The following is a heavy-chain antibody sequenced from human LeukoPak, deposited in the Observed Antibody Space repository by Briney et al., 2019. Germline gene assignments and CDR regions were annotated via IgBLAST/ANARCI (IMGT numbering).Heavy chain of an antibody. J-gene: IGHJ3*02. CDR2: IFYSGST. CDR3: AKSNSYGLIDI. D-gene: IGHD3-16*02. V-gene: IGHV4-39*07. CDR1: SGSISTSNYY. Sequence: SETLSLTCTVSSGSISTSNYYWGWVRQPPGKALEWIGNIFYSGSTYYSPSLKSRVTISLDTSRNQFSLKLNSVTAADTAVYYCAKSNSYGLIDIWGQGTMVTVSS.